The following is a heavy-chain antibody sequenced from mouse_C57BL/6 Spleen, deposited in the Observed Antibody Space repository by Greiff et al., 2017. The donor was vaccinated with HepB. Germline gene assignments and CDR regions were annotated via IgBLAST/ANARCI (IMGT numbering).Heavy chain of an antibody. V-gene: IGHV1-22*01. CDR3: ARWVITTGVDWYFDV. CDR2: INPNNGGT. J-gene: IGHJ1*03. Sequence: VQLQQSGPELVKPGASVKMSCKASGYTFTDYNMHWVKQSHGKSLEWIGYINPNNGGTSYNQKFKGKATLTVNKSSSTAYMELRSLTSEDSAVYYCARWVITTGVDWYFDVWGTGTTVTVSS. D-gene: IGHD1-1*01. CDR1: GYTFTDYN.